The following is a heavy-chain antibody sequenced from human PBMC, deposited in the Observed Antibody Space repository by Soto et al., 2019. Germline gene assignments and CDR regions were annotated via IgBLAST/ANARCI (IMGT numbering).Heavy chain of an antibody. J-gene: IGHJ2*01. Sequence: PAETLSLTCTVSGYCIVAYFWNWLLQPPVKVLEWIGYVYHSGNTNYNPSLKSRVTMSMDMSKSQISLELRSVTAADTGVYYCARSDESSSWSPLTSWFFDLWGRGTLVTVSS. CDR1: GYCIVAYF. CDR3: ARSDESSSWSPLTSWFFDL. V-gene: IGHV4-59*01. D-gene: IGHD6-13*01. CDR2: VYHSGNT.